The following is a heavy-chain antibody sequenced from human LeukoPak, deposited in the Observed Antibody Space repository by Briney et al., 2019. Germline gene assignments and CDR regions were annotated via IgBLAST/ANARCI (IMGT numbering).Heavy chain of an antibody. Sequence: ASVKVSCKASGYTFTSYDINWVRQATGQGLEWMGWISAYNGNTNYAQKLQGRVTMTTDTSTSTAYMELRSLRSDDTAVYYCARVPYDILTGYYDYWGQGTLVTVSS. CDR1: GYTFTSYD. CDR2: ISAYNGNT. J-gene: IGHJ4*02. CDR3: ARVPYDILTGYYDY. D-gene: IGHD3-9*01. V-gene: IGHV1-18*01.